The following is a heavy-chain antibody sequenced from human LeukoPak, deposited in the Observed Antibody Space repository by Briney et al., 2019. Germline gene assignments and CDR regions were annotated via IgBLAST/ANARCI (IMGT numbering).Heavy chain of an antibody. CDR3: AKDLRRFLEWLFSYYFDY. D-gene: IGHD3-3*01. J-gene: IGHJ4*02. V-gene: IGHV3-30*02. CDR1: GFTFSSYG. CDR2: IRYDGSNK. Sequence: PGGSLRLSCAASGFTFSSYGMHWVRQAPGKGLEWVAFIRYDGSNKYYADSVKGRFTISRDNSKNTLYLQMNSLRAEDTAVYYCAKDLRRFLEWLFSYYFDYWGQGTLVTVSS.